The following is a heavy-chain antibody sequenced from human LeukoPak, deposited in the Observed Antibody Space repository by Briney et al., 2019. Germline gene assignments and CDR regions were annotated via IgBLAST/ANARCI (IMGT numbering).Heavy chain of an antibody. V-gene: IGHV1-8*03. CDR1: GYTFTSYD. Sequence: ASVKVSCKAFGYTFTSYDINWVRQATGQGLEWMGWMNPNSGNTGYAQKFQGRVTITRNTSISTAYMELSSLRSEDTAVYYCARGPWEPYFDYWGQGTLVTVSS. CDR3: ARGPWEPYFDY. D-gene: IGHD1-26*01. CDR2: MNPNSGNT. J-gene: IGHJ4*02.